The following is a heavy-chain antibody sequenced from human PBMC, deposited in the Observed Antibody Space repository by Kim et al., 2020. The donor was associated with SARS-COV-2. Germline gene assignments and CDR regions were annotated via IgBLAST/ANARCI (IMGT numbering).Heavy chain of an antibody. D-gene: IGHD3-10*01. CDR2: IYHSGAT. CDR3: VRERTRQDVLPWSTLDV. Sequence: SETLSLTCDVSGASMRSAYWWSWVRQPPGKGLEWIGEIYHSGATNYSPSLKSRVTMSVDRPKNNFSLNLTSVTAAATAVYFCVRERTRQDVLPWSTLDVWGQGTTVSVAS. J-gene: IGHJ6*02. CDR1: GASMRSAYW. V-gene: IGHV4-4*02.